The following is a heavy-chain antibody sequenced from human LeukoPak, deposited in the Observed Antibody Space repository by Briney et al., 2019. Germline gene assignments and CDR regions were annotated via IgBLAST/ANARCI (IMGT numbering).Heavy chain of an antibody. CDR3: AGAVRDSIGWYGWYFDT. CDR1: GGYISNYY. CDR2: VHYSGST. J-gene: IGHJ2*01. Sequence: SETLCLTCTVSGGYISNYYWNWIRQSPGKGLEWIGSVHYSGSTNYRPSLKSRVVISVDTSRNQLSLKMTSVTAADTAVYYCAGAVRDSIGWYGWYFDTRGRGTLVSVFS. V-gene: IGHV4-59*01. D-gene: IGHD6-19*01.